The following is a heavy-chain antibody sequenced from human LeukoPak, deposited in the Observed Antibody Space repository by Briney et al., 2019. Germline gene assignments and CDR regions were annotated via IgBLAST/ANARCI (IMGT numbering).Heavy chain of an antibody. Sequence: GGSLRLSCAASGFTFSNYWMTWVRQAPGKGLEGVASIKFDGSEKYYVDSVKGRFTISRDNAKNSLYLQMNSLRAEDTALYYCARDHTDPGLFFDSWGQGTLVTVSS. D-gene: IGHD2-21*01. J-gene: IGHJ4*02. CDR1: GFTFSNYW. V-gene: IGHV3-7*01. CDR3: ARDHTDPGLFFDS. CDR2: IKFDGSEK.